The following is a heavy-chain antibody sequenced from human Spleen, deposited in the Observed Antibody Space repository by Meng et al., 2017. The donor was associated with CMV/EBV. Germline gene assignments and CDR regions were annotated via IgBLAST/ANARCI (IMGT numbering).Heavy chain of an antibody. Sequence: SETLSLTCAVSGGSFSGFSWSWIRQPPGKGLEWIGEISHNGITNYHPALKSRVTISADTSKSQFSLTLTSVAAADTAVYYCARGHSSLSNWFDPWGQGTLVTVSS. J-gene: IGHJ5*02. CDR1: GGSFSGFS. CDR3: ARGHSSLSNWFDP. CDR2: ISHNGIT. D-gene: IGHD6-6*01. V-gene: IGHV4-34*01.